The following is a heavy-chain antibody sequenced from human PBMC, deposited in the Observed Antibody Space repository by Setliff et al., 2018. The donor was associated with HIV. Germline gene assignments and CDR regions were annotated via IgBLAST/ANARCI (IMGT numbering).Heavy chain of an antibody. CDR2: INHSEDT. CDR1: GGSFSGHQ. Sequence: SETLSLTCAVYGGSFSGHQWSWIRQPPGKGLEWIGEINHSEDTNYNSFLKSRVTISLDMSENQFSLKLSSVTAADTAVYYCARCRLNGGFNLWGQGTLVTSPQ. V-gene: IGHV4-34*01. D-gene: IGHD7-27*01. CDR3: ARCRLNGGFNL. J-gene: IGHJ5*02.